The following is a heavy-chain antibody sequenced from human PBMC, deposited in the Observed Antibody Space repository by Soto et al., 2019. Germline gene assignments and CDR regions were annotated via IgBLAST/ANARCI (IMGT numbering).Heavy chain of an antibody. CDR3: ARGFGHSSGWYYYYGMDV. D-gene: IGHD6-19*01. CDR2: INHSGST. J-gene: IGHJ6*02. V-gene: IGHV4-34*01. Sequence: SETRSLTCAVYGGSFSGYYWSWIRQPPGKGLEWIGEINHSGSTNYNPSLKSRVTISVDTSKNQFSLKLSSVTAADTAVYYCARGFGHSSGWYYYYGMDVWGQGTTVTVSS. CDR1: GGSFSGYY.